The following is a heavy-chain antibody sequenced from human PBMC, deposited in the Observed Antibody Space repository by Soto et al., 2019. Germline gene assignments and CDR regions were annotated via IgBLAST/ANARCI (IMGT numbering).Heavy chain of an antibody. V-gene: IGHV4-34*01. CDR1: GGSFSGYY. CDR2: INYSGST. D-gene: IGHD2-21*02. CDR3: ARQRTSVVTQAYFDV. Sequence: NPALTCGVYGGSFSGYYSSCIRQPPRKGLQWIGRINYSGSTHSNPSPRSRGSMSIDTSKDQFSLTLMSVTAADTALYFCARQRTSVVTQAYFDVWGRGSLVTGSS. J-gene: IGHJ4*02.